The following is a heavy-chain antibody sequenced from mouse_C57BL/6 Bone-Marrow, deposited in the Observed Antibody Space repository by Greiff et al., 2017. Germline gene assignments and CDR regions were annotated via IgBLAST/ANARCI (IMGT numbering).Heavy chain of an antibody. D-gene: IGHD1-1*01. Sequence: QVQLQQPGAELVRPGTSVKLSCKASGYTFTSYWMHWVKQRPGQGLEWIGVIDPSDSYTNYNQKFKGKATLTVDTSSSTAYMQLSSLTSEDSAVYYCARRGIYDYGSSPYYYAMDYWGQGTSVTVSS. CDR1: GYTFTSYW. V-gene: IGHV1-59*01. CDR3: ARRGIYDYGSSPYYYAMDY. CDR2: IDPSDSYT. J-gene: IGHJ4*01.